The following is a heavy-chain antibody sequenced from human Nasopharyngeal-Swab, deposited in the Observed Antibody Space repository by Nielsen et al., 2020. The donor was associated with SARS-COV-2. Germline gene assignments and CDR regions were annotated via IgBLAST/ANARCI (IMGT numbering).Heavy chain of an antibody. CDR2: IYPGDSDT. D-gene: IGHD6-13*01. V-gene: IGHV5-51*01. J-gene: IGHJ4*02. Sequence: VRQMPGKGLEWMGIIYPGDSDTRYSPSFQGQVTISADKSISTAYLQWSSLKASDTATYYCVAAAGNNYFDYWGQGTLVTVSS. CDR3: VAAAGNNYFDY.